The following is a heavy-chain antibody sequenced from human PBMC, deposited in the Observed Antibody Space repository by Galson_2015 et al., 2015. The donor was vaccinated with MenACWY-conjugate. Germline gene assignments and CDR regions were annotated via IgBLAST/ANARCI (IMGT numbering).Heavy chain of an antibody. CDR2: VDYSGST. CDR3: ARHWPQYNYGRYFDY. Sequence: ATLSLPCRVSGGSISDYFWPWIRQSPGRGLEWIGYVDYSGSTNYTPSLKSRASISLDTSKNQFSLKLSSVTAADTAVYYCARHWPQYNYGRYFDYWGQGTLVSVSS. J-gene: IGHJ4*02. V-gene: IGHV4-59*08. CDR1: GGSISDYF. D-gene: IGHD5-18*01.